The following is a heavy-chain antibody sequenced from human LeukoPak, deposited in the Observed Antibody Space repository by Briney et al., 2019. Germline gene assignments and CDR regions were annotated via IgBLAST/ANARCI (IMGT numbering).Heavy chain of an antibody. CDR2: IKEDGSEK. J-gene: IGHJ4*02. Sequence: GGSLRLSCAASGFTFSTYWMSWDRQAPGKGLEWVANIKEDGSEKYYEDSVKGRFTISRDNAKNSLYLQMNSLRAEDTAVYYCARDSSGYQWGQGTLVTVSS. CDR3: ARDSSGYQ. CDR1: GFTFSTYW. D-gene: IGHD3-22*01. V-gene: IGHV3-7*01.